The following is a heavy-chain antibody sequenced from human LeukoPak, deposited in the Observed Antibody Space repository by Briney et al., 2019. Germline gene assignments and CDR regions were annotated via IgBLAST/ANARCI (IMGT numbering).Heavy chain of an antibody. CDR3: ARSGYGDNFPQQIDY. V-gene: IGHV3-21*01. J-gene: IGHJ4*02. Sequence: DSVKGRFTISRDNAKNSLYLQMYSLRAEDTAVYYCARSGYGDNFPQQIDYWGQGTLVTVSS. D-gene: IGHD4-23*01.